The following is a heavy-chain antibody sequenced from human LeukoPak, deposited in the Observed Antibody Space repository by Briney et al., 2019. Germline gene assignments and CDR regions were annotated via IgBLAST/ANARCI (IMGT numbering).Heavy chain of an antibody. Sequence: PGGPLRLSCAASGFTFSSYSMNWVRQAPGKGLEWVSSISSSSSYIYYADSVKGRFTISRDNAKNSLYLQMNSLRAEDTAVYYCARADTAMAYFDYWGQGTLVTVSS. V-gene: IGHV3-21*01. CDR3: ARADTAMAYFDY. CDR1: GFTFSSYS. CDR2: ISSSSSYI. D-gene: IGHD5-18*01. J-gene: IGHJ4*02.